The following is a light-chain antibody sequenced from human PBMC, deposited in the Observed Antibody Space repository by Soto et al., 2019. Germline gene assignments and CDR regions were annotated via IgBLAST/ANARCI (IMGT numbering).Light chain of an antibody. J-gene: IGKJ1*01. CDR2: AAS. V-gene: IGKV1-39*01. Sequence: DIQMTQSPSSLSASVGDRVTITCRASQSISSYLNWYQQKPGKAPKLLIYAASSLQSGVPSRFSGSVSGTDFTLTISSLQPEDFVTYYCQQSYSTPPWTFGQGTKVEIK. CDR3: QQSYSTPPWT. CDR1: QSISSY.